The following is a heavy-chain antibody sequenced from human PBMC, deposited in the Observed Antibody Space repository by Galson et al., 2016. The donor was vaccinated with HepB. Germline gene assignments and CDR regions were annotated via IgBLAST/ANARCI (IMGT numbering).Heavy chain of an antibody. D-gene: IGHD6-13*01. CDR1: GFTVSNNY. CDR2: IYSHGAT. J-gene: IGHJ4*02. Sequence: SLRLSCAASGFTVSNNYMRWVRQAPGKGLEWVSLIYSHGATYYADSVKARFTVSRDNSKNTLYLQMNSLRDEDTAVYYCGRGGGPAADVWGPGTLVTVYSCEASYTDYRDNAKHSLYLQMNSLRDEATSVYYCGRGGGPAAYVWGPGTLVTVSS. CDR3: GRGGGPAADVWGPGTLVTVYSCEASYTDYRDNAKHSLYLQMNSLRDEATSVYYCGRGGGPAAYV. V-gene: IGHV3-66*01.